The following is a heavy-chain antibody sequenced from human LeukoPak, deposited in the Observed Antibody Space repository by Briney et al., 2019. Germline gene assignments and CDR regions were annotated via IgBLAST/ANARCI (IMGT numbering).Heavy chain of an antibody. D-gene: IGHD2-8*01. V-gene: IGHV4-4*07. CDR2: IYSSGSA. Sequence: SETLSLTCSVSGASVRGSYWSWVRQPAGRRLEWIGRIYSSGSANYYPSLKSRVTMSIDTSKNQFSLKVTSVTAADSAVYYCSKSNGFAAIDSWAPGIMGTGSS. CDR3: SKSNGFAAIDS. J-gene: IGHJ5*01. CDR1: GASVRGSY.